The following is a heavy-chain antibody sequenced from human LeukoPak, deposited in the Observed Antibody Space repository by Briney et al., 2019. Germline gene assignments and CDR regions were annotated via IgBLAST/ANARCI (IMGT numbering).Heavy chain of an antibody. CDR2: INNDGTAT. V-gene: IGHV3-74*01. D-gene: IGHD1-1*01. J-gene: IGHJ4*02. CDR3: AREILEPGKTHEY. Sequence: QPGGSLRLSCAASGFTFSAYWMHWVRQVPGKGLVWVSRINNDGTATFFADSVKGRFTISRDNAKNTLYLQMDSLGAEDTAMYYCAREILEPGKTHEYWGQGTLVTVSS. CDR1: GFTFSAYW.